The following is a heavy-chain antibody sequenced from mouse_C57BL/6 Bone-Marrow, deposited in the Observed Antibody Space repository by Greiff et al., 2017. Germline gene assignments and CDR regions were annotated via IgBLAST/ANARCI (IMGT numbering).Heavy chain of an antibody. CDR3: ASNWDFDY. CDR1: GYTFTSYW. Sequence: QVQLQQSGAELVRPGASVKLSCKASGYTFTSYWMHWVKQRPGQGLEWIGLIHPNSGSTNYNEKFKSKATLTVDKSSSTAYMQLSSLTSEDSAVYYCASNWDFDYWGQGTTLTVSS. CDR2: IHPNSGST. J-gene: IGHJ2*01. D-gene: IGHD4-1*01. V-gene: IGHV1-64*01.